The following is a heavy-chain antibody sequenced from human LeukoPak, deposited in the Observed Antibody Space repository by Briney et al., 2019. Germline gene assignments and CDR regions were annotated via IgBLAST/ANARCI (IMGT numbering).Heavy chain of an antibody. D-gene: IGHD5-18*01. CDR2: INHSGST. J-gene: IGHJ6*03. CDR1: GGSFSGYY. Sequence: SETLSLTCAVSGGSFSGYYWSWIRQPPGKGLEWIGGINHSGSTNYNPSLKSRVTISVDTSKNQFSLKLSSVTASDTAVYYCARGPDTAMVKYYYYMDVWGKGTTVTVSS. CDR3: ARGPDTAMVKYYYYMDV. V-gene: IGHV4-34*01.